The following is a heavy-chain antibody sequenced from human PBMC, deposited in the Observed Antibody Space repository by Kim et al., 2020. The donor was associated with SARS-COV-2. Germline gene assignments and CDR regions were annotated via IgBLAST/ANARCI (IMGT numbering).Heavy chain of an antibody. CDR3: AKDYEAGVWRLRGGLGIYYYYMDV. Sequence: GGSLRLSCAASGFTFDDYAMHWVRQAPGKGLEWVSGISWNSGSIGYADSVKGRFTISRNNAKNSLYLQMNSLRAEDTALYYCAKDYEAGVWRLRGGLGIYYYYMDVWGKGATVTVSS. J-gene: IGHJ6*03. CDR2: ISWNSGSI. V-gene: IGHV3-9*01. D-gene: IGHD2-8*01. CDR1: GFTFDDYA.